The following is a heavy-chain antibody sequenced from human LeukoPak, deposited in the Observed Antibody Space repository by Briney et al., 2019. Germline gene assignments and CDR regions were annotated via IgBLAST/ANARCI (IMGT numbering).Heavy chain of an antibody. J-gene: IGHJ6*02. V-gene: IGHV1-58*01. CDR2: IVVGSGNT. D-gene: IGHD4-11*01. CDR1: GFTFTKSA. Sequence: ASVKVSCKASGFTFTKSALQWVRQPRGQRLEWIGWIVVGSGNTDYAQKLQERVTITRDMFTSTAYMELSSLRSEDTAVYYCAAGLRGPTVTGKYYYYGMDVWGQGTTVTVSS. CDR3: AAGLRGPTVTGKYYYYGMDV.